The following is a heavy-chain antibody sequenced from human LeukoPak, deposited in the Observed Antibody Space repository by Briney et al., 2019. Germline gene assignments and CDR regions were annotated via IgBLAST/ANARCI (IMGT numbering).Heavy chain of an antibody. CDR2: ISGSGGST. V-gene: IGHV3-23*01. Sequence: GGSLRLSCVASGFTFSSSAMSWVRQAPERGLEWVSLISGSGGSTNHADSVKGRFTISRDNSKNTLYLQMNSLTAEDTAVYYCAKPRTAAGRNFDYWGQGTLVTVSS. D-gene: IGHD2-21*02. CDR3: AKPRTAAGRNFDY. J-gene: IGHJ4*02. CDR1: GFTFSSSA.